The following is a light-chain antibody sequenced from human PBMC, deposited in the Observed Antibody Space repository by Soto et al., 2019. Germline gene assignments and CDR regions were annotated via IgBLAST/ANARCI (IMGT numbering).Light chain of an antibody. CDR1: QSVSSN. Sequence: EIVMTQSPATLSVSPGERATLSCRASQSVSSNLAWYQQKPGQAPSLLLYGASTTATGFAARFSGSGSGTEFTRTISSLQSEDFAVYYCQQYNNWPWTFGQGTKVEIK. CDR2: GAS. CDR3: QQYNNWPWT. V-gene: IGKV3-15*01. J-gene: IGKJ1*01.